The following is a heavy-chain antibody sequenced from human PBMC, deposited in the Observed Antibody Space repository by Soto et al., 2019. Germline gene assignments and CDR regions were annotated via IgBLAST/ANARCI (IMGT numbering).Heavy chain of an antibody. CDR1: GGSISSSNW. CDR3: ARVSGDIVVVPAAMPQEHNWFDP. V-gene: IGHV4-4*02. Sequence: PSETLSLTCAVSGGSISSSNWWSWVRQPPGKGLEWIGEIYHSGSTNYNPSLKSRVTISVDKSKNQFSLKLSSVTAADTAVYYCARVSGDIVVVPAAMPQEHNWFDPWGQGTLVTVSS. D-gene: IGHD2-2*01. CDR2: IYHSGST. J-gene: IGHJ5*02.